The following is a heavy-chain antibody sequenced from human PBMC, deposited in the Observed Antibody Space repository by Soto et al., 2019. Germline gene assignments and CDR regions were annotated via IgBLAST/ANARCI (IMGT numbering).Heavy chain of an antibody. D-gene: IGHD6-13*01. CDR3: ARDLEQLVTRGMDV. V-gene: IGHV1-69*01. CDR2: IIPIFGTA. J-gene: IGHJ6*02. Sequence: QVQLVQSGAEVKKPGSSVKVSCKASGGTFSSYAISWVRQAPGQGLEWMGGIIPIFGTANYAQKFQGRVTITADESTSTAYMELSSLRSDDTAVYYCARDLEQLVTRGMDVWGQGTTVTVSS. CDR1: GGTFSSYA.